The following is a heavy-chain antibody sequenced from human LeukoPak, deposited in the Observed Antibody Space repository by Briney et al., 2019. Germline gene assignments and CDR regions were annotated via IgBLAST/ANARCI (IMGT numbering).Heavy chain of an antibody. J-gene: IGHJ4*02. CDR3: ARDRGSPAYFDY. D-gene: IGHD2-15*01. Sequence: SGGSLRLSCAASGFTFSSYGMHWVRQAPGKGLEWVANIKQDGSEKYYVDSVKGRFTISRDNAKNSLYLQMNSLRAEDTAVYYCARDRGSPAYFDYWGQGTLVTDSS. CDR1: GFTFSSYG. CDR2: IKQDGSEK. V-gene: IGHV3-7*01.